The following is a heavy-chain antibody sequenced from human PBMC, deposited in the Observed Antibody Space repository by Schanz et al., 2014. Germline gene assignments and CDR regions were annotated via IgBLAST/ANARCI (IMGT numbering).Heavy chain of an antibody. Sequence: QVQLVQSGAEVKKPGASVKVSCKASGYSFTDYYIHWLRQAPGQGLEWMGWINPNSGGTNYPQRFQGRVTTTRDTSSRTVYMQRSRLTSDDTAVYFCARERGRGYCSRTSCSKDYGMDVWGQGTTVTVSS. CDR1: GYSFTDYY. CDR3: ARERGRGYCSRTSCSKDYGMDV. J-gene: IGHJ6*02. CDR2: INPNSGGT. V-gene: IGHV1-2*02. D-gene: IGHD2-2*01.